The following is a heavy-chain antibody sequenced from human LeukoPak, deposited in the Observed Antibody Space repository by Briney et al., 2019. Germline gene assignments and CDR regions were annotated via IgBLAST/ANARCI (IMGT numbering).Heavy chain of an antibody. CDR3: ARGDCSSTSCYTPFTPPKDV. D-gene: IGHD2-2*02. J-gene: IGHJ6*04. Sequence: ASVKVSCKASGGTFSSYAISWVRQAPGQGLEWMGGIIPIFGTANYAQKFQGRVTITTDESTSTAYMELSSLRSEDTAVYYCARGDCSSTSCYTPFTPPKDVWGKGTTVTVSS. CDR1: GGTFSSYA. CDR2: IIPIFGTA. V-gene: IGHV1-69*05.